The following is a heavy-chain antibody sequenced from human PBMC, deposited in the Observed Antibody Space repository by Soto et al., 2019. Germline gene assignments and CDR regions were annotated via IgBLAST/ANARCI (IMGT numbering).Heavy chain of an antibody. CDR3: ARGGSMVTESYFDI. CDR2: MNPDSDVT. CDR1: GYTFGDFY. V-gene: IGHV1-2*02. J-gene: IGHJ4*02. Sequence: GQLVQSGAEVQGPGASVRVSCKTSGYTFGDFYIHWMRQAPGQGLEWMGWMNPDSDVTDLAQKFRDRVTMASDTSTNTAYMALDRLRSEDTGVYYCARGGSMVTESYFDIWGQGTLVAVSS. D-gene: IGHD2-21*02.